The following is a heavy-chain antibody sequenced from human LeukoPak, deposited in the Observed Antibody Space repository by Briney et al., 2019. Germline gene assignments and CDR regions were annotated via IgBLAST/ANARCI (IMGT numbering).Heavy chain of an antibody. V-gene: IGHV4-30-4*01. CDR2: VYYSGST. D-gene: IGHD2-15*01. CDR3: VGYCSGGSCYGAFDI. CDR1: GGSISSGDYY. J-gene: IGHJ3*02. Sequence: SETLSLTCTVSGGSISSGDYYWSWIRQPPGKGLEWIGYVYYSGSTYYNPSLKSRVTISVDTSKNQFSLKLSSVTAADTAVYYCVGYCSGGSCYGAFDIWGQGQWSPSLQ.